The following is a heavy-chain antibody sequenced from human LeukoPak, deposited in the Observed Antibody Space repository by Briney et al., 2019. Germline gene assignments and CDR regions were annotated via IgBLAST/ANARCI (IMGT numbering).Heavy chain of an antibody. Sequence: PGGSLRLSCAASGFTFSSYAMHWVRQAPGKGLEYVSAISSNGGSTYYANSVKGRFTISRDNSKNTLYLQMGSLRAEDMAVYYCARARRGPPRDALDILTGYPYYFDYWGQGTLVTVSS. V-gene: IGHV3-64*01. CDR2: ISSNGGST. CDR3: ARARRGPPRDALDILTGYPYYFDY. J-gene: IGHJ4*02. CDR1: GFTFSSYA. D-gene: IGHD3-9*01.